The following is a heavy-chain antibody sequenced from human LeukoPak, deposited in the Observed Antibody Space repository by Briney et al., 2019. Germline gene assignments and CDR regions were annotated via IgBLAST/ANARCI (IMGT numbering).Heavy chain of an antibody. CDR3: ARTVIRGYFDWLLLFDY. Sequence: TPSQTLSLTCTVSGGSISSGSYYWSWIRQPAGKGLEWIGRIYTSGSTNYNPSLKSRVTISVDTSKNQFSLKLSSVTAADTAVYYCARTVIRGYFDWLLLFDYWGQGTLVTVSS. CDR2: IYTSGST. CDR1: GGSISSGSYY. J-gene: IGHJ4*02. D-gene: IGHD3-9*01. V-gene: IGHV4-61*02.